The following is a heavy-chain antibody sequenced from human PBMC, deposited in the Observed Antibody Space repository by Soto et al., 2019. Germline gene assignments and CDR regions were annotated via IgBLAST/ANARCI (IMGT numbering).Heavy chain of an antibody. J-gene: IGHJ6*02. Sequence: QVQLVQSGAEVKKPGSSVKVSCKASGGTFSSYAISWVRQAPGQGLEWMGGIIPIFGTANYAQKFQGRVTITADESTSTSYMELGSLRSEDTAVYYWATPLGGSGYPGNYGMDVWGQGTTVTVSS. CDR1: GGTFSSYA. CDR3: ATPLGGSGYPGNYGMDV. V-gene: IGHV1-69*01. CDR2: IIPIFGTA. D-gene: IGHD3-3*01.